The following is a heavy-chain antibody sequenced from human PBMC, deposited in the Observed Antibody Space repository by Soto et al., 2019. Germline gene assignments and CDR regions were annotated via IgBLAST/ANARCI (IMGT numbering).Heavy chain of an antibody. CDR1: GGSISSGGYS. CDR3: ARGQVVAAQH. D-gene: IGHD2-15*01. V-gene: IGHV4-30-2*01. Sequence: QLQLQESGSGLVKPSQTLSLTCAVSGGSISSGGYSWSWIRQPPGKGLEWSGYIYHSGSTYYNPCLQRRVTRSVDRSKNQFSLKLSSVTAADTAVYYCARGQVVAAQHWGQGTLVTVSS. J-gene: IGHJ4*02. CDR2: IYHSGST.